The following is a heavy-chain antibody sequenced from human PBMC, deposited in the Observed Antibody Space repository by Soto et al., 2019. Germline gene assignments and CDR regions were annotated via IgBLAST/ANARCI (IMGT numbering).Heavy chain of an antibody. Sequence: QVQLVQSGAEVKKPGSSVKVSCTASGGTFSSYAISWVRQAPGQGLEWMGGIIPIFGTANYAQKFQGRVTITADESTSTAYMGLSSLRSEDTAGYYCARGAPVPYYYDGSGYAFDIWGQGTMVTVAS. CDR1: GGTFSSYA. CDR2: IIPIFGTA. D-gene: IGHD3-22*01. CDR3: ARGAPVPYYYDGSGYAFDI. V-gene: IGHV1-69*01. J-gene: IGHJ3*02.